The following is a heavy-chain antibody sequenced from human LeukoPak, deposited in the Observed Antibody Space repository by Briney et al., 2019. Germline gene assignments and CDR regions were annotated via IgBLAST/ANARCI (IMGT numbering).Heavy chain of an antibody. Sequence: SETLSLTCTVSGGSISSHYWSWIRQPPGKGLEWIGYIYYSGSTNYNPSLKSRVTISVDTSKNQFSLKLSSVTAADTAVYYCASGIGDFWSWALWGQGTLVTVSS. J-gene: IGHJ4*02. V-gene: IGHV4-59*11. CDR3: ASGIGDFWSWAL. CDR2: IYYSGST. D-gene: IGHD3-3*01. CDR1: GGSISSHY.